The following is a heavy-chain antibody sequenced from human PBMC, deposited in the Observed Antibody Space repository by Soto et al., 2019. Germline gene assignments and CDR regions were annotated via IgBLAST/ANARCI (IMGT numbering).Heavy chain of an antibody. D-gene: IGHD2-21*01. CDR3: ARDVGGELNWFDP. J-gene: IGHJ5*02. V-gene: IGHV3-21*01. CDR1: GFTFSSYS. CDR2: ISSSSSYI. Sequence: GGSLRLSCAASGFTFSSYSMNWVRQAPGKGLEWVSSISSSSSYIYYADSVKGRFTISRDNAKNSLYLQMNSLRAEDTAVYYCARDVGGELNWFDPWGQGTLVTVSS.